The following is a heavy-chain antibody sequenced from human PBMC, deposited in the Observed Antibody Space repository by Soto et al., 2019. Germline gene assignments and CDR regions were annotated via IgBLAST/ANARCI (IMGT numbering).Heavy chain of an antibody. CDR3: AKEGYLRLGQLSLSDY. J-gene: IGHJ4*02. CDR2: ISGSGGST. Sequence: PGGSLRLSCAASGFTFSSYAMSWVRQAPGKGLEWVSAISGSGGSTYYADSVKGRFTISRDNSKNTLYLQMNSLRAEDTAVYYCAKEGYLRLGQLSLSDYWGQGTLVIVSA. D-gene: IGHD3-16*02. CDR1: GFTFSSYA. V-gene: IGHV3-23*01.